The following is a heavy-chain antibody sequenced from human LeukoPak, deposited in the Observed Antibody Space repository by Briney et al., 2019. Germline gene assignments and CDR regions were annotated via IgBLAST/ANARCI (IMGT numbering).Heavy chain of an antibody. V-gene: IGHV4-59*01. CDR3: ARRYWEAGIDY. J-gene: IGHJ4*02. CDR2: IYYSGST. CDR1: GGSISSYY. Sequence: PSETLSLTCTVSGGSISSYYWSWIRQPPGKGLEWIGYIYYSGSTNYNPSLKSRVTISVDTSKNQFSLKLSSVTAADTAVYYCARRYWEAGIDYWGQGTLVTVSS. D-gene: IGHD1-26*01.